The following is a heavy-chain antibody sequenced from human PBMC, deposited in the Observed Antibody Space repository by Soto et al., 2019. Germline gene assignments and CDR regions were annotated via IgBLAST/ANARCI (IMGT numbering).Heavy chain of an antibody. CDR2: TYYSGGS. J-gene: IGHJ4*02. CDR1: GASVSSAEHY. V-gene: IGHV4-30-4*01. D-gene: IGHD5-12*01. Sequence: QVQLQESGPGLVKASQTLSLTCTLSGASVSSAEHYWSWIRQPPRKGLEWIGYTYYSGGSYYNACRQWRVSISVDTDQNQCSLKLTSVTAADTAVYYCARLSGYDPAGAADKWGPGILVSVSS. CDR3: ARLSGYDPAGAADK.